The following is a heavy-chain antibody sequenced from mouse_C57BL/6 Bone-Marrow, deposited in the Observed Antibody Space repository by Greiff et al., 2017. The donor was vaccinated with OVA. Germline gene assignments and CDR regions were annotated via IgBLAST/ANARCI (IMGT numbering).Heavy chain of an antibody. CDR1: GFTFSDYY. CDR3: ARPYSNFPFAY. J-gene: IGHJ3*01. CDR2: ISNGGCST. D-gene: IGHD2-5*01. V-gene: IGHV5-12*01. Sequence: DVMLVESGGGLVQPGGSLKLSCAASGFTFSDYYMYWVRQTPEQRLEWVAYISNGGCSTYYPDPVQGRFTISRDNAKNTLYLQMSRLKSEDTDMYYCARPYSNFPFAYWGQGTLVTVSA.